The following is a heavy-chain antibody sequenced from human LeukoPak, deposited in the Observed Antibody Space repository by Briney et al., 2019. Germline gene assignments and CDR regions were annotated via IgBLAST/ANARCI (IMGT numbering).Heavy chain of an antibody. J-gene: IGHJ4*02. CDR2: ISSDGNNK. D-gene: IGHD1-1*01. Sequence: GGSLRLSCAASGFTFSSYSMHWVRQAPGKGLEWAAVISSDGNNKHYADSVKGRFTISRDNSKSSLYLQMNSLRAEDTAVYYCARDLHWSFDYWGQGTLVTVSS. CDR1: GFTFSSYS. V-gene: IGHV3-30-3*01. CDR3: ARDLHWSFDY.